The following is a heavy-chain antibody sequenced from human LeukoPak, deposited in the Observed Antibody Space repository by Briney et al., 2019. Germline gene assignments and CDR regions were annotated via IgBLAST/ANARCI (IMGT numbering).Heavy chain of an antibody. CDR2: VIHTGRT. CDR1: GYSISSGYY. J-gene: IGHJ6*03. D-gene: IGHD2-8*01. Sequence: SETLSLTCTVSGYSISSGYYWGWIRQPPGKGLEWIGEVIHTGRTNYNPSLKSQVSISIDTSSHQFSLKLHSVTAADTAVYYCARLMPGLSMDVWGKGTPVTVSS. CDR3: ARLMPGLSMDV. V-gene: IGHV4-38-2*02.